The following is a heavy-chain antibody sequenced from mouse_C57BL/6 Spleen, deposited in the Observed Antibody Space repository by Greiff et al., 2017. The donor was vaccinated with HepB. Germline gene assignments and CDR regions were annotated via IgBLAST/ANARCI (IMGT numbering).Heavy chain of an antibody. D-gene: IGHD1-1*01. CDR2: INYDGSST. CDR3: ARDPYYYYGSSYWYFDV. CDR1: GFTFSDYY. V-gene: IGHV5-16*01. Sequence: EVKLEESEGGLVQPGSSMKLSCTASGFTFSDYYMAWVRQVPEKGLEWVANINYDGSSTYYLDSLKSRFIISRDNAKNILYLQMSSLKSDDTATYYFARDPYYYYGSSYWYFDVWGPGTAVPVSS. J-gene: IGHJ1*01.